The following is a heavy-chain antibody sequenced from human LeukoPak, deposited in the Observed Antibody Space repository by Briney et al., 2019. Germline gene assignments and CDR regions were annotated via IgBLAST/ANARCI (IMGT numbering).Heavy chain of an antibody. CDR3: AREGASGYDYEYNWFDP. D-gene: IGHD5-12*01. V-gene: IGHV1-2*02. Sequence: SVKVSCKASGYTFTGYYMHWVRQAPGQGLEWMGWINPNSGGTNYAQKFQGRVTMTRDTSISTAYMELSRLRSDDTAVYYCAREGASGYDYEYNWFDPWGQGTLVTVSS. CDR1: GYTFTGYY. CDR2: INPNSGGT. J-gene: IGHJ5*02.